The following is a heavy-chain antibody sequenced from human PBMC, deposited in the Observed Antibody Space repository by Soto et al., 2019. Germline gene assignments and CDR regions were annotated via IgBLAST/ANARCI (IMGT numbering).Heavy chain of an antibody. CDR2: INPNSGGT. CDR1: GYTFNGYY. V-gene: IGHV1-2*04. Sequence: GASVKVSCKASGYTFNGYYMHWVRQAPGQGLEWMGWINPNSGGTNYAQKFQGWVTMTRDTSISTAYMELSRLRSDDMAVYYCARGRVVTRYNWFDPWGQGTLVTVSS. D-gene: IGHD3-3*01. CDR3: ARGRVVTRYNWFDP. J-gene: IGHJ5*02.